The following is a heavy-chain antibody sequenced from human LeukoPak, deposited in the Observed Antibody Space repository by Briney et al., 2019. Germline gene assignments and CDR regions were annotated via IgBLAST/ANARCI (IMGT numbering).Heavy chain of an antibody. J-gene: IGHJ3*02. D-gene: IGHD3-22*01. CDR1: GYTFTGYY. CDR3: ARDLLPPYYYDSSGYYGVGAFDI. Sequence: ASVKVSCKASGYTFTGYYMHWVRQAPGQGLEWMGWINPNSGGTNYAQKFQGRVTMTRDTSTSTVYMELSSLRSEDTAVYYCARDLLPPYYYDSSGYYGVGAFDIWGQGTMVTVSS. CDR2: INPNSGGT. V-gene: IGHV1-2*02.